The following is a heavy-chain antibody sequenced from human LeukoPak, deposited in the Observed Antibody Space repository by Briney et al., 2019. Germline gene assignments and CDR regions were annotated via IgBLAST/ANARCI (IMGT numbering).Heavy chain of an antibody. V-gene: IGHV3-7*03. D-gene: IGHD6-13*01. Sequence: GGPLRLSCAASGFTFTNHWMSWVRQAPGKGLEWVANINQAGSQIYYVDSVKGRFTISRDSAKNSLHLQMNSLSAEDTALYYCARVPTAGRGFDCWGQGTLVTVSS. J-gene: IGHJ4*02. CDR2: INQAGSQI. CDR1: GFTFTNHW. CDR3: ARVPTAGRGFDC.